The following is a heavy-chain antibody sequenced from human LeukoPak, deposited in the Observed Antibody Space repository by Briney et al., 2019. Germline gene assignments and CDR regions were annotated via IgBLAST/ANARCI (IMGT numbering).Heavy chain of an antibody. CDR2: ISGSSGST. CDR3: ATRRPVIRASFDH. J-gene: IGHJ4*02. CDR1: GFTFNSYA. D-gene: IGHD3-10*01. V-gene: IGHV3-23*01. Sequence: PGGSLRLCCAASGFTFNSYAMNWVRQAPGKGLEWVSGISGSSGSTYYKDSVRGRFTISRDNSKNTLYLQMNSLRAEDTAVYYCATRRPVIRASFDHWGQGSLVTVPS.